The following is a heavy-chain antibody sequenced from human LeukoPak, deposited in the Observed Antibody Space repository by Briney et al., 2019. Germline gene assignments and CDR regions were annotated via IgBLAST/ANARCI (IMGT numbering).Heavy chain of an antibody. CDR2: INSDARST. J-gene: IGHJ6*02. V-gene: IGHV3-74*01. CDR1: GFTFSGYW. D-gene: IGHD5-24*01. Sequence: GGSLRLSCAASGFTFSGYWMHWVRQAPGKGLVWVSRINSDARSTSYADSVKGRFTISRDNAKNSLYLQMSSLRAEDTAVYYCARGNHNYGDYYGLDVWGQGTTDTVSS. CDR3: ARGNHNYGDYYGLDV.